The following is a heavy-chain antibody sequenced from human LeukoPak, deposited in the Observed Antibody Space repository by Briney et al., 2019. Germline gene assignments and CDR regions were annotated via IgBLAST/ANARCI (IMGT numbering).Heavy chain of an antibody. Sequence: GGSLRLSCAASGFTFSTYWMTWVRQAPGKGLEWVANIKQDGSQKYYVDSVKGRFTISRDNAKNSLYLQMNSLRVEDTAVYYCARDVLGRSGEQLDYWGQGTLVTVSS. V-gene: IGHV3-7*03. D-gene: IGHD3-3*01. J-gene: IGHJ4*02. CDR1: GFTFSTYW. CDR3: ARDVLGRSGEQLDY. CDR2: IKQDGSQK.